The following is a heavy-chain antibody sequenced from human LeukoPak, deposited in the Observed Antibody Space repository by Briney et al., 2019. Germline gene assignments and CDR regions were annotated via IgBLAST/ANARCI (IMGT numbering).Heavy chain of an antibody. Sequence: GGSLRLSCAASGFTFDDYTMHWVRQAPGKGLEWVSLISWDGGSTYYADSVKGRFTISRDNSKNSLYLQMNSLRTEDTALYYYAKDHRDLELLGVFDYWGQGTLVIVSS. CDR2: ISWDGGST. CDR3: AKDHRDLELLGVFDY. D-gene: IGHD1-7*01. CDR1: GFTFDDYT. J-gene: IGHJ4*02. V-gene: IGHV3-43*01.